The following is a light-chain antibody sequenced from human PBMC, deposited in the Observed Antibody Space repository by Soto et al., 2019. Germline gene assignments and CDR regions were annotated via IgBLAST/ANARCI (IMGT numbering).Light chain of an antibody. J-gene: IGLJ3*02. CDR3: CSYAGSSTLV. CDR1: NSDVGSYNL. CDR2: EGS. Sequence: QSALTQPASVSGSPGQSIIISCTGTNSDVGSYNLVSWYQQHPGKAPKLMIFEGSKRPSGVSNRFSGSKSGNTASLTISGLQAEDEADYYCCSYAGSSTLVFGGGTKLTVL. V-gene: IGLV2-23*01.